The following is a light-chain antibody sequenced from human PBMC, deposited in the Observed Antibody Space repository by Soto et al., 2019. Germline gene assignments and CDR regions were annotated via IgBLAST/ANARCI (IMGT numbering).Light chain of an antibody. V-gene: IGKV1-5*01. J-gene: IGKJ1*01. Sequence: DIQMTQSPSTLSASVGDRVTITCRASQSISSWWAWYQQKPGKAPKLLIYDASSLESGVPSRFSGSGSGTEFTLTISSLQPDEFATEDCQQYNSYSSWTFGQGTKVEIK. CDR3: QQYNSYSSWT. CDR1: QSISSW. CDR2: DAS.